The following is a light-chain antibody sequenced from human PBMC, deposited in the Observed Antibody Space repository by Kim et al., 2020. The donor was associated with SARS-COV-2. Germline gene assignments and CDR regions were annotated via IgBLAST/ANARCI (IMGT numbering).Light chain of an antibody. CDR3: QQYGSSYT. J-gene: IGKJ2*01. V-gene: IGKV3-20*01. Sequence: EIVLMQSPGTLSLSPGERATLSCRASQSVSSSSLAWYQQKPGQAPRLLIYGASSRATGIPDRFSGSGSGTDFTLTISRLEPEDFAVYYCQQYGSSYTFGQGTKLEI. CDR1: QSVSSSS. CDR2: GAS.